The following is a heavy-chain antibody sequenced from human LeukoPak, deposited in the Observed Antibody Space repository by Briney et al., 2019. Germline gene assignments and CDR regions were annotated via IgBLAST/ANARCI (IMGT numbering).Heavy chain of an antibody. J-gene: IGHJ6*03. V-gene: IGHV4-59*01. D-gene: IGHD3-3*01. CDR3: ARGIGDYYLYYHYYMDV. CDR1: GGSISSYY. Sequence: SETLSLTCTVSGGSISSYYWSWIRQPPGKGLEWIGYIYYSGSTNYNPSLKSRVTISVDTSKNQFSLKLSSVTAADTAVYYCARGIGDYYLYYHYYMDVWGKGTTVTVSS. CDR2: IYYSGST.